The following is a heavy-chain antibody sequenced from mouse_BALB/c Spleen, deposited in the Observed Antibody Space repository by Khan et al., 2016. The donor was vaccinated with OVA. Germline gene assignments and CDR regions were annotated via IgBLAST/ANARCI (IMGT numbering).Heavy chain of an antibody. D-gene: IGHD1-1*02. CDR1: GFSLTNYG. CDR3: ARNRNGYFDY. J-gene: IGHJ2*01. V-gene: IGHV2-2*02. Sequence: QVQLQQSGPGLVQPSQSLSITCTVSGFSLTNYGVHWVRQSPGKGLEWLGVIWSSGITDYNATFISRLSISRAISKSQVFFKMNSLQANDTAIYYCARNRNGYFDYWGQGTTLTVSS. CDR2: IWSSGIT.